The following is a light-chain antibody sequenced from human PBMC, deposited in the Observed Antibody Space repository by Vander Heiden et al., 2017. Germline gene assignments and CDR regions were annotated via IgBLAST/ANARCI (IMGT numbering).Light chain of an antibody. CDR1: QSVSSSY. CDR3: QQDGSSPQT. J-gene: IGKJ1*01. CDR2: GAS. Sequence: EIAFTPSTGTLSLSPGERATLSCRASQSVSSSYLAWYQQKPGQAPRLLIYGASSRATGIPDRFSGSGSGTDFTLTISRLEPEDFAVYYCQQDGSSPQTFGQGTKVEIK. V-gene: IGKV3-20*01.